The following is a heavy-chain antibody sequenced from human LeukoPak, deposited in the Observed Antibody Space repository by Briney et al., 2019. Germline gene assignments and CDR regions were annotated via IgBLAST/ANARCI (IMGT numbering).Heavy chain of an antibody. CDR1: GFTFTTYG. J-gene: IGHJ2*01. Sequence: PGGSLRLSCSASGFTFTTYGMNRVRQAPGKGLEWVSSITTGIGYTYYAASVKGRFTISRDNAKNSLYLEMNGLRVEDTAVYYCARGRFFDLWGRGTLVTVSS. CDR2: ITTGIGYT. V-gene: IGHV3-21*01. CDR3: ARGRFFDL.